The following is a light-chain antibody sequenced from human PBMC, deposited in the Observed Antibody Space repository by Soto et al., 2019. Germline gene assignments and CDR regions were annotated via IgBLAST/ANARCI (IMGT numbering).Light chain of an antibody. Sequence: EIVMTQSPATLSISPGERATVSCKASQSVAKDLAWYKHKTGKAPRIVIHGESNRANGIPARFSGVGSGTELNITISRLQSEDFAVYYCQQYNKWTQTFGQGTRLDIK. J-gene: IGKJ5*01. CDR1: QSVAKD. V-gene: IGKV3-15*01. CDR3: QQYNKWTQT. CDR2: GES.